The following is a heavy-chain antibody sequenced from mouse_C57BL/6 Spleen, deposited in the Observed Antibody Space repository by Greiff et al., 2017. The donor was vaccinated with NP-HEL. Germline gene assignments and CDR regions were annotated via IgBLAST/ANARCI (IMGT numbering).Heavy chain of an antibody. CDR2: IYPRSGNT. CDR1: GYTFTSYG. J-gene: IGHJ3*01. V-gene: IGHV1-81*01. Sequence: VQLQESGAELARPGASVKLSCKASGYTFTSYGISWVKQRTGQGLEWIGEIYPRSGNTYYNEKFKGKATLTADKSSSTAYMELRSLTSEDSAVYFCARDSSGPVAYWGQGTLVTVSA. CDR3: ARDSSGPVAY. D-gene: IGHD3-2*02.